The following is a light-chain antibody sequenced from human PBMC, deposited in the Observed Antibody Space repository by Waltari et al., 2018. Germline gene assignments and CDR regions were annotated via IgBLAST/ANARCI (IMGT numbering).Light chain of an antibody. CDR2: GVI. V-gene: IGLV2-14*01. CDR1: SSDVGGYNY. Sequence: QSAPTQPPSVSGSHGQSVTISCTGTSSDVGGYNYVPWYQQHPDKAPKLIIYGVINRPSGVSDRFSGSKSGNTASLTISGLQAENEADYYCCSYTTSSTFIFGGGTRLTVL. CDR3: CSYTTSSTFI. J-gene: IGLJ2*01.